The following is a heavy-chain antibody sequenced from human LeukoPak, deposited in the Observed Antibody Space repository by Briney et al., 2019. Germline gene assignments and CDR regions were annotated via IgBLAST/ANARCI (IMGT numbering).Heavy chain of an antibody. CDR2: IYTSGST. V-gene: IGHV4-4*07. CDR3: AREKGAAVAGYFDY. J-gene: IGHJ4*02. Sequence: SETLSLTCTVSGGSIGSYYWSWIRQPAGKGLEWIGRIYTSGSTNYNPFLTSRVTMSVDTSKNQFSLKLSSVTAADTAVYYCAREKGAAVAGYFDYWGQGTLVTVSS. CDR1: GGSIGSYY. D-gene: IGHD6-19*01.